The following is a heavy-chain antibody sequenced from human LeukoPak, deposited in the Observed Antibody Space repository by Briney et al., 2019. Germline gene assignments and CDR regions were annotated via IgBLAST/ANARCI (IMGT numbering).Heavy chain of an antibody. J-gene: IGHJ4*02. CDR3: ARDAGYSSGWYYFDY. V-gene: IGHV1-3*01. Sequence: ASVKVSCKASGYTFTSYAMHWVRQAPGQRLEWMGWINAGNGNTKYSQKFQGRVTITRDTSASTAYMELSSLRSEDTVVYYCARDAGYSSGWYYFDYWGQGTLVTVSS. CDR1: GYTFTSYA. D-gene: IGHD6-19*01. CDR2: INAGNGNT.